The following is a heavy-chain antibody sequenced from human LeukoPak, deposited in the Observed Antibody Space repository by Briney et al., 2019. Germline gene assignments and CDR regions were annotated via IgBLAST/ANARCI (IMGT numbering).Heavy chain of an antibody. CDR2: IYYSGST. CDR1: GGSISSYY. J-gene: IGHJ6*03. V-gene: IGHV4-59*01. CDR3: ARSLAAAGHMDV. D-gene: IGHD6-13*01. Sequence: PSETLSLTCTVSGGSISSYYWSWIRQPPGKGLEWVGYIYYSGSTNYNPSLKSRVTISVDTSKNQFSLKLSSVTAADTAVYYCARSLAAAGHMDVWGKGTTVTVSS.